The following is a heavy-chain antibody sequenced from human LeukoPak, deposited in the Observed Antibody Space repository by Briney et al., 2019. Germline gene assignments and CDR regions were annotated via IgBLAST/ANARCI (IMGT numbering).Heavy chain of an antibody. J-gene: IGHJ6*03. V-gene: IGHV3-66*02. CDR1: GFSLISKY. D-gene: IGHD3-3*01. Sequence: PLGALRLPSAASGFSLISKYMRGVGPAPRRGGEGVSVIYIGDSTYYADSVKGRFTISIDNSKNTLYLQMNSLRAEDTAVYYCARVVTGARFWSGCPTGYYYYMDVWGKGTTVTVA. CDR3: ARVVTGARFWSGCPTGYYYYMDV. CDR2: IYIGDST.